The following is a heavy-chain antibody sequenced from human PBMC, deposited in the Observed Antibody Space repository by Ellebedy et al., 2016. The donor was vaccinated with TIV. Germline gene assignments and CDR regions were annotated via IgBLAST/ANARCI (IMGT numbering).Heavy chain of an antibody. CDR1: GGSISSGDYY. V-gene: IGHV4-30-4*01. J-gene: IGHJ6*02. Sequence: MPSETLSLTCTVSGGSISSGDYYWSWIRQSPGLEWIGYIYNSGITYYNPSLKSRARISVDPSKNQFSLKLTSVTAADTAVYYCAALPYYGMDVWGQGTTVTVSS. CDR3: AALPYYGMDV. CDR2: IYNSGIT.